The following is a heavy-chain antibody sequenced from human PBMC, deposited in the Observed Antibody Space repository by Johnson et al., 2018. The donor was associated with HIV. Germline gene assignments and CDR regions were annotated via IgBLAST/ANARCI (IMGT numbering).Heavy chain of an antibody. CDR2: IGTAGDT. J-gene: IGHJ3*02. Sequence: EQLVESGGGVVQPGRSLRLSCAASGFTFSSYDMHWVRQPTGKRLEWVSGIGTAGDTYYPGSVKGRFTISRDNSKNTLYLQMNSLRAEDTAVYYCARDRGGKGGFDAFDIWGQGTMVTVSS. CDR3: ARDRGGKGGFDAFDI. CDR1: GFTFSSYD. D-gene: IGHD2-15*01. V-gene: IGHV3-13*01.